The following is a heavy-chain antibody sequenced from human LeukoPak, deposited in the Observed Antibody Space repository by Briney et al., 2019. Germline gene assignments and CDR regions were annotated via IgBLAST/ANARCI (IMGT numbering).Heavy chain of an antibody. V-gene: IGHV3-74*03. CDR2: TNTDGSST. CDR1: GFTFSSYW. J-gene: IGHJ1*01. CDR3: YGANAEH. D-gene: IGHD4-23*01. Sequence: GGSLRLSCAASGFTFSSYWMHWVRQAPGKGLVWVSGTNTDGSSTMYADSVKGRFTIARDIAKNTLYLQMNSLRAEDTAVYYCYGANAEHLGQGTLVTVSS.